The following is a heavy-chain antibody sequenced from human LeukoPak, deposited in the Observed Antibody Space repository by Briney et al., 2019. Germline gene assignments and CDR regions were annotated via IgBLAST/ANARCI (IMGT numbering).Heavy chain of an antibody. D-gene: IGHD5-18*01. CDR1: GYTFTGYY. J-gene: IGHJ6*02. CDR2: MNPNSGNT. CDR3: ARGAHSYGFVHYYYGMDV. Sequence: GASVKVSCKASGYTFTGYYMHWVRQAPGQGLEWMGWMNPNSGNTGYAQKFQGRVTMTRNTSISTAYMELSSLRSEDTAVYYCARGAHSYGFVHYYYGMDVWGQGTTVTVSS. V-gene: IGHV1-8*02.